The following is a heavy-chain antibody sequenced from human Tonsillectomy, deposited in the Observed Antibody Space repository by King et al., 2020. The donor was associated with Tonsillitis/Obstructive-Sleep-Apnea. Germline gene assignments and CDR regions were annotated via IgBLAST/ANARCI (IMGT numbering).Heavy chain of an antibody. Sequence: VQLVESGAELEKPGASVKVSCKASGYTFTSYAVSWVRQAPGQGLEWMGWINTNTRNPTYAQGCTGRFVFSLDTSVSTAYLQISSLKAGDTAVYYCARDRGTYYYYMDVWGKGTAVTVSS. CDR3: ARDRGTYYYYMDV. CDR2: INTNTRNP. CDR1: GYTFTSYA. J-gene: IGHJ6*03. V-gene: IGHV7-4-1*02. D-gene: IGHD3-10*01.